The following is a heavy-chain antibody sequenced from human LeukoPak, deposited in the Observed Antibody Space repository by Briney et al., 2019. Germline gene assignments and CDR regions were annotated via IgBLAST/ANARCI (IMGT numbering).Heavy chain of an antibody. J-gene: IGHJ4*02. V-gene: IGHV3-15*07. CDR2: IKSKTVGGTT. D-gene: IGHD2-2*01. CDR3: TTDKCTYTTCYLTF. CDR1: GFTFSDVW. Sequence: PGGSLRLSCVGSGFTFSDVWMNWVRQAPGKGLEWVGRIKSKTVGGTTDYAAPVKDRFTVSRDDSKATLYLQVNSLKTEDTAVYYCTTDKCTYTTCYLTFWGQGILVTVSS.